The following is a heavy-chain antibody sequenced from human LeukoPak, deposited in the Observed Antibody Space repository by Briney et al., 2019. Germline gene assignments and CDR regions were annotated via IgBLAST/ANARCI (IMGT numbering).Heavy chain of an antibody. CDR2: ISSGSSYM. Sequence: GGSLRLSCAASGFTFSSYSMNWVRQSPGKGLEWVSSISSGSSYMYYADSVKGRFTISRDNAKNSLYLQTNSLRAEDTAVYYCARVTYYSDSSAYYYDSWGQGTLVTVSS. CDR1: GFTFSSYS. D-gene: IGHD3-22*01. V-gene: IGHV3-21*01. J-gene: IGHJ4*02. CDR3: ARVTYYSDSSAYYYDS.